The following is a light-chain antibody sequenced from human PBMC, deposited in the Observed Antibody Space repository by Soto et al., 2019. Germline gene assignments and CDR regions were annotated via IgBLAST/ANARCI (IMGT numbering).Light chain of an antibody. V-gene: IGKV3-11*01. Sequence: EIVLTQSPATLSLSPGERATLSCRASQSVGNNLAWYQQKPGQAPGLLIYEASTRATGIPARFSGSGSGTDFTLTISSLEPEDFAIYYCQQREDWPRTFGGGTRVEFK. CDR1: QSVGNN. CDR2: EAS. J-gene: IGKJ4*01. CDR3: QQREDWPRT.